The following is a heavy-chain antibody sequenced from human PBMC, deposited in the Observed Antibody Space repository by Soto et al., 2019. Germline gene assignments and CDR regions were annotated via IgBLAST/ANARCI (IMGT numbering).Heavy chain of an antibody. CDR2: IYYSGST. V-gene: IGHV4-59*01. CDR1: GGSISSYY. J-gene: IGHJ6*03. CDR3: ARGKGDFWSGYFVKYYYMDV. D-gene: IGHD3-3*01. Sequence: SETLSLTCTVSGGSISSYYWSWIRQPPGKGLEWIGYIYYSGSTNYNPSLKSRVTISVDTSKNQFSLKLSSVTAADTAVYYCARGKGDFWSGYFVKYYYMDVWGKGTTVTVSS.